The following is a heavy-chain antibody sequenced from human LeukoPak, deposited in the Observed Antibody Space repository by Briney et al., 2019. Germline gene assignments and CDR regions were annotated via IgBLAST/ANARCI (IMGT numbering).Heavy chain of an antibody. Sequence: PGGSLRLSCTASGFAFDSYEMNWVRQVPGKGLEWISFISGSGSTMFYADSVKGRFTISRDNAKNSLYLQMNSLRDEDTAVYYCARGTYGLPYYFDYWGQGTQVTVSS. CDR2: ISGSGSTM. CDR3: ARGTYGLPYYFDY. D-gene: IGHD1/OR15-1a*01. V-gene: IGHV3-48*03. CDR1: GFAFDSYE. J-gene: IGHJ4*02.